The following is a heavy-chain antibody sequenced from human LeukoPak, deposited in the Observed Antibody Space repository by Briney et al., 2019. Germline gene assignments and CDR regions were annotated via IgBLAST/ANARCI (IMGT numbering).Heavy chain of an antibody. V-gene: IGHV3-23*01. CDR1: GFTFSSYG. CDR2: IDGRGSPT. CDR3: ARFHDFWR. Sequence: GGSLRLSCAASGFTFSSYGMHWVRQAPGKGLEWVSSIDGRGSPTYYADSVKGRFTISRDNSKNTLYLLLNSLRAEDTAVYYCARFHDFWRWGQGTLVTVSS. J-gene: IGHJ4*02. D-gene: IGHD3-3*01.